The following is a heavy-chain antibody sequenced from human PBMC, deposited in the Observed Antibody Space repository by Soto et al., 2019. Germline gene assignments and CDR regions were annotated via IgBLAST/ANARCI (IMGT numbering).Heavy chain of an antibody. D-gene: IGHD3-10*01. Sequence: SETLSLTCTVSGGSISSGGYYWSWIRQHPGKGLEWIGYIYYSGSTYYNPSLKSRVTISVDTSKNQFSLKLSSVTAADTAVYYCARDHVYGSGVDNWFDPWGQGTLVTVSS. CDR3: ARDHVYGSGVDNWFDP. V-gene: IGHV4-31*03. J-gene: IGHJ5*02. CDR2: IYYSGST. CDR1: GGSISSGGYY.